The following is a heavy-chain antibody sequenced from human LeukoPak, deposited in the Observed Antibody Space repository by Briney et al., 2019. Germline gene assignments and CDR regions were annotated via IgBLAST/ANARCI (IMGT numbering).Heavy chain of an antibody. CDR1: GFTFRSYE. V-gene: IGHV3-48*03. CDR2: ISSSGHTV. CDR3: ARGYYDSGDYYQAFDY. D-gene: IGHD3-22*01. J-gene: IGHJ4*02. Sequence: PGGSLRPSCAASGFTFRSYEMNWVRQAPGKGLEWVSYISSSGHTVYYADSVKGRFTISRDNGKMSLFLQMDSLRAEDSAVYYCARGYYDSGDYYQAFDYWGQGILVTVSS.